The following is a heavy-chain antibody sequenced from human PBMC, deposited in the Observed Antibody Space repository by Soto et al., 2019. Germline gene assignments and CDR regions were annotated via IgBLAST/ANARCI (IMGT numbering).Heavy chain of an antibody. CDR3: AKTSGVIVVVTSCDH. CDR1: GTTLSNYA. D-gene: IGHD3-22*01. CDR2: ISGSGESK. V-gene: IGHV3-23*01. J-gene: IGHJ4*02. Sequence: GGSLRLSCAATGTTLSNYALTWVCQAPGKGLEWVSAISGSGESKYDSDSVKGRFTISRDNSKNTLYLQMNSLRAEDTAIYYCAKTSGVIVVVTSCDHWGQGTPVTVSA.